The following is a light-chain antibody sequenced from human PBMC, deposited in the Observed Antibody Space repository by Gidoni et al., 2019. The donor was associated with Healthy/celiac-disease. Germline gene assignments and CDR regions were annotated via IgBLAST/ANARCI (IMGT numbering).Light chain of an antibody. CDR1: SSDVGGYNY. CDR3: SSYAGSNNHVV. V-gene: IGLV2-8*01. J-gene: IGLJ2*01. Sequence: QSALTQPPSASGSPGQSVTISCTGTSSDVGGYNYVSWYQQHPGNAPKLMIYEVSTRPSGVPDRFSGSKSGNTASLTVSGLQAEDEAEYYCSSYAGSNNHVVFGGGTKLTVL. CDR2: EVS.